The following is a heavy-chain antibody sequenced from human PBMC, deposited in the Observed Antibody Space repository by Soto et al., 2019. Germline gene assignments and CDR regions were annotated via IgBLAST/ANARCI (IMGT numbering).Heavy chain of an antibody. Sequence: SQTLSLTCAISGDTESTNTAPWNLITQSPSRGLEWLGRIYYKSRWYNDYSESLKSRIAIIPDTSRNQFSLQLNSVIPEDTAVYYCARDWGYDPDPTYYYGMDVWGQGTKVTVSS. CDR1: GDTESTNTAP. V-gene: IGHV6-1*01. J-gene: IGHJ6*02. CDR2: IYYKSRWYN. CDR3: ARDWGYDPDPTYYYGMDV. D-gene: IGHD5-12*01.